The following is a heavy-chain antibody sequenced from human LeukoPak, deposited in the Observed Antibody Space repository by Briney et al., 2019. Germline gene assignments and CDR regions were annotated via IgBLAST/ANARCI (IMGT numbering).Heavy chain of an antibody. V-gene: IGHV4-59*01. Sequence: SETLSLTCTVSAGSISSYYWSWIRQPPGKGLEWIGSIYYSGNTNYNPSLQSRVTISVDTSKNQFSLKLSSVTTADTAVYYCASLTPGGGFDYWGQGTLVTVSS. CDR1: AGSISSYY. J-gene: IGHJ4*02. CDR2: IYYSGNT. CDR3: ASLTPGGGFDY. D-gene: IGHD3-16*01.